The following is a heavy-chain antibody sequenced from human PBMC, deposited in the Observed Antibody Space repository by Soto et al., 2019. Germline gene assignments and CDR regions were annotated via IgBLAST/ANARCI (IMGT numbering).Heavy chain of an antibody. J-gene: IGHJ6*02. CDR1: GGSISSYY. CDR2: IYYSGST. V-gene: IGHV4-59*01. Sequence: SETLSLTCTVSGGSISSYYWSWIRQPPGKGLEWIGYIYYSGSTNYNPSLKSRVTISVDTSKNQFSLKLSSVTAADTAVYYCARGWDERDNYYYYGMDVWGQGTTATVSS. CDR3: ARGWDERDNYYYYGMDV. D-gene: IGHD1-26*01.